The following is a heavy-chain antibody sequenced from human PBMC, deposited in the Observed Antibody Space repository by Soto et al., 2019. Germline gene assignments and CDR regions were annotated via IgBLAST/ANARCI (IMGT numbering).Heavy chain of an antibody. Sequence: GGSLRLSCAASGFTFSSYSMNWVRQAPGKGLEWVSSISSSSSYIYYADSVKGRFTISRDNAKNSLYLQMNSLSAEDTAVYYCARGEAPYPVLRYFDWQTGWFDPWGGGTVVTVSS. CDR3: ARGEAPYPVLRYFDWQTGWFDP. D-gene: IGHD3-9*01. CDR2: ISSSSSYI. V-gene: IGHV3-21*01. CDR1: GFTFSSYS. J-gene: IGHJ5*02.